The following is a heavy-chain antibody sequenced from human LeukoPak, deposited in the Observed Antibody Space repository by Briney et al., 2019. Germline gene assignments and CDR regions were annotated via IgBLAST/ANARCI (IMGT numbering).Heavy chain of an antibody. D-gene: IGHD1-14*01. CDR3: ARGALLRRRPFDY. J-gene: IGHJ4*02. V-gene: IGHV4-34*01. Sequence: PSETLSLTCAVYGGSFSGYYWSWIRQPPGKGLEWIGEINHSGSTNYNPSLKSRVTISVDTSKNQFSLKLSSVTAADTAVYYCARGALLRRRPFDYWGQGTLVTVSS. CDR1: GGSFSGYY. CDR2: INHSGST.